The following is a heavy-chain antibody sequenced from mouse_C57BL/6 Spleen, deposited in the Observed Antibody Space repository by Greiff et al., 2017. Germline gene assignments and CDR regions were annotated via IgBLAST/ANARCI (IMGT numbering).Heavy chain of an antibody. J-gene: IGHJ4*01. Sequence: QVQLQESGAELVKPGASVKLSCKASGYTFTCYCMHWVKQRPGQGLEWIGMIHPSSGSTNYNEKIKSKATLTVDKSSSTAYLQLSRLTSEDSAVYYCERGDDDAMDDWGQGTSVTVSS. CDR1: GYTFTCYC. CDR2: IHPSSGST. D-gene: IGHD2-12*01. CDR3: ERGDDDAMDD. V-gene: IGHV1-64*01.